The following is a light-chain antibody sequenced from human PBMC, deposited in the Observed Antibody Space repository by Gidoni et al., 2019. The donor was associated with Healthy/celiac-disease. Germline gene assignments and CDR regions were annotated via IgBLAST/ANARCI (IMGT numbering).Light chain of an antibody. CDR2: AAS. CDR3: QQSYSTPLFT. Sequence: IQMTQSPSSLSASVGDRVTITCRASQSLSSYLNWYQQKPGKAPKLLIYAASSLQSGVPSSFSGSGSGTDFTLTISSLQPEDFATYYCQQSYSTPLFTFGPGTKVDIK. V-gene: IGKV1-39*01. J-gene: IGKJ3*01. CDR1: QSLSSY.